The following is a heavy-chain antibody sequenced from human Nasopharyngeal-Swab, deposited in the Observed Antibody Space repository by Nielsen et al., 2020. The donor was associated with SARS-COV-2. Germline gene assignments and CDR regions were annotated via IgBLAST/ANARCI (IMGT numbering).Heavy chain of an antibody. V-gene: IGHV1-58*02. CDR1: GFTFTSSA. CDR2: IVVGSGNT. CDR3: ARTGIAARPPFDY. J-gene: IGHJ4*02. D-gene: IGHD6-6*01. Sequence: SVKVSCKASGFTFTSSAMQWVRQARGQRLEWIGWIVVGSGNTNYAQKFQERVTITRDMSTSTAYMELSSLRSEDTAVYYCARTGIAARPPFDYWGQGTLVTVSS.